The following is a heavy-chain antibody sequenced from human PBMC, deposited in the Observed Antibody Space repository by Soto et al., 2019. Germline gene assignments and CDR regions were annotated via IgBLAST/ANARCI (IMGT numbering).Heavy chain of an antibody. CDR3: AKDRAAVAGTADY. CDR1: GFTFSSYG. CDR2: IWYDGSNK. D-gene: IGHD6-19*01. Sequence: GGSLRLSCAASGFTFSSYGMHWVRQAPGKGLEWVAVIWYDGSNKYYADSVKGRFTISRDNSKNTLYLQMNSLRAEDTAVYYCAKDRAAVAGTADYWGQGTLVTVSS. V-gene: IGHV3-33*06. J-gene: IGHJ4*02.